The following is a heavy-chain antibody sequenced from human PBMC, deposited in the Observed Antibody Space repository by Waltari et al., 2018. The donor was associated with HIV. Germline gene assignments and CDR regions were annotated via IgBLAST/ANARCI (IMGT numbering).Heavy chain of an antibody. J-gene: IGHJ6*02. CDR3: ARARVRSGYGLYYYYGLDV. CDR2: IYSSGST. V-gene: IGHV4-61*02. D-gene: IGHD5-12*01. Sequence: QVQLQESGPGLVKPSQTLSLTCTVSGASISSGNTYWSWIRQPAGKGLDWSGRIYSSGSTNYNPSLKSRVTISLDTSKNQFSLKLTSVTAADTAVYYCARARVRSGYGLYYYYGLDVWGQGTTVTVSS. CDR1: GASISSGNTY.